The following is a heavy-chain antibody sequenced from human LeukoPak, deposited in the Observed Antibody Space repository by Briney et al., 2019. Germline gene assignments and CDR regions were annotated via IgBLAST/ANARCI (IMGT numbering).Heavy chain of an antibody. J-gene: IGHJ4*02. CDR3: AREINYYGSGSPKFFDY. CDR1: GGSFSGYY. CDR2: INHSGST. D-gene: IGHD3-10*01. V-gene: IGHV4-34*01. Sequence: SETLSLTCAVYGGSFSGYYWSWIRQPPGKGLEWIGEINHSGSTNYNPSLKSRVTISVDTSKNQFSLKLSSVTAAETAVYYCAREINYYGSGSPKFFDYWGQGTLVTVSS.